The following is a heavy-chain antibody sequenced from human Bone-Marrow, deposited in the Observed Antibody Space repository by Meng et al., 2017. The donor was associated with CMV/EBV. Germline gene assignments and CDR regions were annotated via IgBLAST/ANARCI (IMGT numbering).Heavy chain of an antibody. CDR3: ARKGSSSPTFDC. V-gene: IGHV3-11*04. CDR1: GFTFSDYY. J-gene: IGHJ4*02. D-gene: IGHD6-6*01. CDR2: ISSSGSTI. Sequence: LSLTCAASGFTFSDYYMSWIRQAPGKGLEWVSYISSSGSTIYYADSVKGRFTISRDNAKNSLYLQMNNLRAEDTAMYYCARKGSSSPTFDCWGQGTLVTVSS.